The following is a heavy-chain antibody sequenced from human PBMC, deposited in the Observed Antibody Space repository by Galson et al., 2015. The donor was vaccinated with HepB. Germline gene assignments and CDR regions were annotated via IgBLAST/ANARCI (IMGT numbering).Heavy chain of an antibody. Sequence: SLRLSCAASGFTFSSYWMHWVRQVPGKGLVWVSRIKSDGSTTSYADSVKGRFTISRDNAKNTLDLQMNSLRVEDTAVYYCARGLITFGGVIVLHASDIWGQGTMVTVSS. CDR2: IKSDGSTT. V-gene: IGHV3-74*01. D-gene: IGHD3-16*02. J-gene: IGHJ3*02. CDR1: GFTFSSYW. CDR3: ARGLITFGGVIVLHASDI.